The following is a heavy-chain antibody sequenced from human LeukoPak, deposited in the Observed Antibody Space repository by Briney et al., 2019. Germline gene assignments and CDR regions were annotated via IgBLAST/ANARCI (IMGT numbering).Heavy chain of an antibody. CDR1: GFIFSTYW. V-gene: IGHV3-7*03. D-gene: IGHD2-21*01. CDR2: IKSDGSER. J-gene: IGHJ4*02. Sequence: PGGSLRLSCAASGFIFSTYWMSWVRQAPGKGLEWMANIKSDGSERYYLDSVEGRFIISRDNAKKSLYLQMNSLRVEDTAVYYCARAWHYLDGAEHSLDNWGQGTLVTVSS. CDR3: ARAWHYLDGAEHSLDN.